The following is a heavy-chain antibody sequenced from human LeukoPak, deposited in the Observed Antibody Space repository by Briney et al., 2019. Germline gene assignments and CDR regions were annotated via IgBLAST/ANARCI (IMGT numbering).Heavy chain of an antibody. Sequence: GGSLRLSCAASGFTFSSYAMSWVRQAPGKGLEWVSAISGSGGSTYYADSVKGRFTISRDNSKNTLYLQMNSLRAEDTAVYYCAKAYYDFWSGRDASDIWGQGTMVTVSS. J-gene: IGHJ3*02. D-gene: IGHD3-3*01. V-gene: IGHV3-23*01. CDR1: GFTFSSYA. CDR3: AKAYYDFWSGRDASDI. CDR2: ISGSGGST.